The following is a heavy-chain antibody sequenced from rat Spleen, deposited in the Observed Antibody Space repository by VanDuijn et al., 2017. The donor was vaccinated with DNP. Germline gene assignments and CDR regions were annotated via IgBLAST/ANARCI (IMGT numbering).Heavy chain of an antibody. CDR3: ARPDY. CDR1: GFTFSTYW. V-gene: IGHV5-58*01. J-gene: IGHJ2*01. CDR2: ISTDGDTT. Sequence: EVQLVETGGGLVQPGRSLKLSCVASGFTFSTYWMYWIRQAPGKGLEWVASISTDGDTTYYPDSVKGRFIISRDNAKSTLYLHMDSLRSEDTATYYCARPDYWGQGVMVTVSS.